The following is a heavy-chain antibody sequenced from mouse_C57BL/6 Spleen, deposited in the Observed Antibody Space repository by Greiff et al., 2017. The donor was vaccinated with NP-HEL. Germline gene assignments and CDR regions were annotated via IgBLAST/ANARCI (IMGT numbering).Heavy chain of an antibody. D-gene: IGHD4-1*01. J-gene: IGHJ2*01. CDR1: GYTFTDYY. CDR2: INPNNGGT. V-gene: IGHV1-26*01. CDR3: ARKTGRAYYFDY. Sequence: EVQLQQSGPELVKPGASVKISCKASGYTFTDYYMNWVKQSHGKSLEWIGDINPNNGGTSYNQKFKGKATLTVDKSSSTAYMELRSLTSEDSAVYYCARKTGRAYYFDYWGQGTTLTVSS.